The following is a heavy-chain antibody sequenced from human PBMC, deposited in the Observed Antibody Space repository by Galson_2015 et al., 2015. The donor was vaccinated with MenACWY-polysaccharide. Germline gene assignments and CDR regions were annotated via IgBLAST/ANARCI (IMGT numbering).Heavy chain of an antibody. V-gene: IGHV3-21*01. CDR3: ARDNITMVRGHAFDI. Sequence: SLRLSCAASGFTFSSYSMNWVRQAPGKGLEWVSSISSSSSYIYYADSVKGRFTISRDNAKNSLYLQMNSLRAEDTAVYYCARDNITMVRGHAFDIWGQGTMVTVSS. CDR2: ISSSSSYI. CDR1: GFTFSSYS. D-gene: IGHD3-10*01. J-gene: IGHJ3*02.